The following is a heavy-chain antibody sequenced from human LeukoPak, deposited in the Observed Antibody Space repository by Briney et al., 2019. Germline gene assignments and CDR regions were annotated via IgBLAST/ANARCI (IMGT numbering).Heavy chain of an antibody. V-gene: IGHV1-2*02. Sequence: ASVKVSCKASGYTFTGYYMHWVRQAPGQGLEWMGWINPNSGGTNYAQTFQSRVTMTRDTSISTAYMELSRLRSDDTAVYYCARVTQLEPLWLDPWGQGTLVTVSS. J-gene: IGHJ5*02. CDR2: INPNSGGT. CDR1: GYTFTGYY. CDR3: ARVTQLEPLWLDP. D-gene: IGHD1-1*01.